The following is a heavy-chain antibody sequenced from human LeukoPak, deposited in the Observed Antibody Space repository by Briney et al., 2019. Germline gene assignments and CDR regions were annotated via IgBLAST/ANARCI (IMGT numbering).Heavy chain of an antibody. D-gene: IGHD6-13*01. V-gene: IGHV4-59*01. J-gene: IGHJ6*03. CDR1: GTSIKTYY. CDR3: ARTTEAHSWRTRYYNYYMDV. CDR2: IFDRGTT. Sequence: PSETLSLTCNVSGTSIKTYYWSWIRQPPGKGLEWIGYIFDRGTTNYNPSLESRVTISVDTSKNQFSLKLSSVTAADTAVYYCARTTEAHSWRTRYYNYYMDVWGKGTTVTVSS.